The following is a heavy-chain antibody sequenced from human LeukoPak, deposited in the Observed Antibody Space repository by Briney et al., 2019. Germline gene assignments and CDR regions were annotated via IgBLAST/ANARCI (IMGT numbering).Heavy chain of an antibody. CDR3: AGWGDFWSGHSNFDY. Sequence: GESLKISCKASGYNFTSYWIGWVRQMPGKGLEWMGIIFPADSDTKYSPSFQGQVTISVDKSTSTAYLQWSSLQASDTAMYYCAGWGDFWSGHSNFDYWGQGTLVNGSS. V-gene: IGHV5-51*01. CDR2: IFPADSDT. CDR1: GYNFTSYW. J-gene: IGHJ4*01. D-gene: IGHD3-3*01.